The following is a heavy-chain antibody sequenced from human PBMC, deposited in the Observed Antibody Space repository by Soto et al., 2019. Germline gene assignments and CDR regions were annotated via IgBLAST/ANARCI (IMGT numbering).Heavy chain of an antibody. CDR1: GFTFSDYY. CDR2: ISHGSTTI. V-gene: IGHV3-11*01. CDR3: ARDRAYPDAFDI. J-gene: IGHJ3*02. Sequence: QVQLVESGGGLVMPGGSLRLSCAASGFTFSDYYMSWIRQAPGKGLEWVSYISHGSTTIYYTDSVKGRFTISRDNAKNSLYLQMNSLRAEDTAVYYCARDRAYPDAFDIWGQGTMVTVSS.